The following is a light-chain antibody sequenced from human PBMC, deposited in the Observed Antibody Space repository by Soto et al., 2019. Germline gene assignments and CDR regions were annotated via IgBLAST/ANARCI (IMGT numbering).Light chain of an antibody. J-gene: IGLJ2*01. V-gene: IGLV1-44*01. CDR1: SSNIGSNI. Sequence: QSVLSQPPSASGTPGQRVTISCSGRSSNIGSNIVNWYQQLPGTAPKLLIYNNDQRPSGVPDRFSGSKSGTSASLAISGRQSEDEADYYCSAWDASLNAILFGGGTQLTVL. CDR2: NND. CDR3: SAWDASLNAIL.